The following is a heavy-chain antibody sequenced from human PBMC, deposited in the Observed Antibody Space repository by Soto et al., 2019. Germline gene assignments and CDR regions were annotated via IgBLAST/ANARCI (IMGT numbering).Heavy chain of an antibody. CDR1: GYSISSGYY. V-gene: IGHV4-38-2*02. CDR3: AREDSSYYDILTGHRGPRVVDP. J-gene: IGHJ5*02. D-gene: IGHD3-9*01. Sequence: SETLSLTCAVSGYSISSGYYWGWIRQPPGKGLEWIGSIYHSGSTYYNPSLNSRVTISVDTSKNQFSLKLSSVTAADTAVYYCAREDSSYYDILTGHRGPRVVDPWGQGTLVTVSS. CDR2: IYHSGST.